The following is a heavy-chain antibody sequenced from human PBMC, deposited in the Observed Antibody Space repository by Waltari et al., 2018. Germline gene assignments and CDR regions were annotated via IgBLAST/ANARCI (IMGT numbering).Heavy chain of an antibody. V-gene: IGHV4-39*07. CDR3: ARPRYYDSSGYYNNWFDP. Sequence: QLQLQESGPGLVKPSETLSLTCTVSGGSISSSSYYWGWIRQPPGKGLEWIGSIYYSGSTDYNPSLKSRVTISVDTSKNQFSLKLSSVTAADTAVYYCARPRYYDSSGYYNNWFDPWGQGTLVTVSS. CDR1: GGSISSSSYY. J-gene: IGHJ5*02. D-gene: IGHD3-22*01. CDR2: IYYSGST.